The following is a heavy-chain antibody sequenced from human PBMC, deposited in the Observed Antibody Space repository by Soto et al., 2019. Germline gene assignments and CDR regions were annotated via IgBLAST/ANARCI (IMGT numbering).Heavy chain of an antibody. J-gene: IGHJ4*02. CDR1: GYSFTSYW. CDR3: ARYYALSTARGIDY. CDR2: IFPGDFDT. V-gene: IGHV5-51*01. Sequence: PGESLKISCKGSGYSFTSYWIGWVRQMPGKGLYWLVIIFPGDFDTRYSPSFQGQVTISADMSISTAYLQWSSLKASDTAMYYCARYYALSTARGIDYWGQGTLVTVSS. D-gene: IGHD6-6*01.